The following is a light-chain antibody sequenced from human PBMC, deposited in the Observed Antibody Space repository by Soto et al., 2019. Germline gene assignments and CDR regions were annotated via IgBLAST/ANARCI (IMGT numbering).Light chain of an antibody. J-gene: IGKJ1*01. CDR1: QAISNY. CDR3: LQHKSYQWT. CDR2: AAS. V-gene: IGKV1-17*03. Sequence: DIQMTQSPSALSASVGDRVTITCRSSQAISNYLAWFQQKPGQAPKRLIYAASTLESGVPSRFSGSGSGTEFSLTISSLQPEDFATYFCLQHKSYQWTFGQGTKVEI.